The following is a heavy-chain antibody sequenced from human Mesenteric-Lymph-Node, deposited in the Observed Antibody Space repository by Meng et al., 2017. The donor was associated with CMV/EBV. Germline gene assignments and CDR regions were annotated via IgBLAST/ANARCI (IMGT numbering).Heavy chain of an antibody. V-gene: IGHV3-7*01. CDR3: ARGFWDIVVIPASTSTWDY. J-gene: IGHJ4*02. CDR2: IKQDGSDK. D-gene: IGHD2-2*01. Sequence: GGSLRLSCAASGFTFSSYWMSWVRQAPGKGLEWVANIKQDGSDKYYVDSVKGRFTISRDSAKNSLYLLMNSLRAEDTAVYYCARGFWDIVVIPASTSTWDYWGQGTLVTVSS. CDR1: GFTFSSYW.